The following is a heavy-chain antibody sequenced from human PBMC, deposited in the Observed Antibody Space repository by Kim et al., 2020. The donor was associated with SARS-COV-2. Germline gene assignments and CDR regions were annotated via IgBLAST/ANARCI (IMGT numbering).Heavy chain of an antibody. J-gene: IGHJ5*02. Sequence: KYSQNFQGKVTITRDTSATTAYMELSSLTSKDTAVYYCAREGSGSYNWFDPWGQGTLVTVSS. V-gene: IGHV1-3*01. CDR3: AREGSGSYNWFDP. D-gene: IGHD3-10*01.